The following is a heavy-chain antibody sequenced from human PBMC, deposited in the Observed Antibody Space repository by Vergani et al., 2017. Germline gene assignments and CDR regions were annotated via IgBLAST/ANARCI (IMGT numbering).Heavy chain of an antibody. D-gene: IGHD5-18*01. V-gene: IGHV3-21*01. Sequence: EVQLVESGGGLVKPGGSLRLSCAASGFTFSSYSMNWVRQAPGKGLEWVSSISCSSSYIYYADSVKGRFTISRDNAKNSLYLQMNSLRAEDTAVYYCARDHRDSYGYVHYYGMDVWGQGTTVTVSS. CDR3: ARDHRDSYGYVHYYGMDV. J-gene: IGHJ6*02. CDR2: ISCSSSYI. CDR1: GFTFSSYS.